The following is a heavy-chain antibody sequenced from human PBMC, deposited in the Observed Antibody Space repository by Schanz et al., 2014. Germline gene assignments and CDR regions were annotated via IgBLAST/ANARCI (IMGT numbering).Heavy chain of an antibody. V-gene: IGHV1-46*03. CDR2: IKPSGGGT. D-gene: IGHD6-13*01. CDR3: ARDGVDAAAGGNY. J-gene: IGHJ4*02. Sequence: QVQLVQSGAEVKKPGASVKVSCKASGYTFVSYSMHWVRQAPGQGLEWMGIIKPSGGGTSYALRFQDRVTVTRDTSTSTVYMELSSLRSEDTAVYYCARDGVDAAAGGNYWGQGTLVTVSS. CDR1: GYTFVSYS.